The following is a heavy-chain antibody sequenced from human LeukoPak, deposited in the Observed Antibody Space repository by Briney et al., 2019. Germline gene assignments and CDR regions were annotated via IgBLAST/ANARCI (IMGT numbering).Heavy chain of an antibody. CDR1: GFTFNIYS. D-gene: IGHD1-14*01. J-gene: IGHJ4*02. Sequence: GGPLRLSCAASGFTFNIYSMSWVRQTPGKGLEWVSGISGSGGSTYYADSVKGRFTISRDNSKNTLYLQMITLRVEDTAVYYCAKVLSPEQIPRTTLPPFYYRGQG. V-gene: IGHV3-23*01. CDR2: ISGSGGST. CDR3: AKVLSPEQIPRTTLPPFYY.